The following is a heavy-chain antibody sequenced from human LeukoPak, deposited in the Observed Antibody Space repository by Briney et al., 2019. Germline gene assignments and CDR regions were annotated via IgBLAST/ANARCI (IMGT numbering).Heavy chain of an antibody. CDR1: GYTFTSYG. CDR2: ISAYNGNT. V-gene: IGHV1-18*04. CDR3: ARAFPRYCSSTSCYAYYYGMDV. D-gene: IGHD2-2*01. J-gene: IGHJ6*04. Sequence: GASVKVSCKASGYTFTSYGISWVRQAPGQGLEWMGWISAYNGNTNYAQKLQGRVTMTTDTSTSTAYMELRRLRSDDTAVYYCARAFPRYCSSTSCYAYYYGMDVWGKGTTVTVSS.